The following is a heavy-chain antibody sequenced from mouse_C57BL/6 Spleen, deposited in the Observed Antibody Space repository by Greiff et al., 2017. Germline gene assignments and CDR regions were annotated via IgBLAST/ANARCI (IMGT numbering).Heavy chain of an antibody. CDR1: GYTFTSYW. D-gene: IGHD2-2*01. CDR3: ARGLPLFGY. J-gene: IGHJ2*01. CDR2: IDPSDSYT. Sequence: QVQLLQPGAELVRPGTSVKLSCNASGYTFTSYWLHWVKQRPGQGLEWIGVIDPSDSYTNYNEKFKGKATLTVDTSSSTTYMQLGSLTSEDSAVYYCARGLPLFGYWGQGTTLTVSA. V-gene: IGHV1-59*01.